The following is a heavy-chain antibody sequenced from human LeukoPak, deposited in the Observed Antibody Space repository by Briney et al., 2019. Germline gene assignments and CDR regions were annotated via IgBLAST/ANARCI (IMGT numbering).Heavy chain of an antibody. J-gene: IGHJ3*01. V-gene: IGHV1-8*02. Sequence: ASVKVSCKASGYTFTDYDINWVRQASGQGLEWMGWVNPNSHNTGYAQRFQGRLTLTMDTSTNTAYMELNSLRSEDTAVYYCARHFNPLDFWGQGTMVTVSS. CDR2: VNPNSHNT. CDR1: GYTFTDYD. CDR3: ARHFNPLDF. D-gene: IGHD3-3*02.